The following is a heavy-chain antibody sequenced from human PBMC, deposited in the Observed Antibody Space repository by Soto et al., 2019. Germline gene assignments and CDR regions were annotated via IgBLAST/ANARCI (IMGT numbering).Heavy chain of an antibody. D-gene: IGHD1-26*01. J-gene: IGHJ3*02. CDR1: GGSISSSSYY. V-gene: IGHV4-39*01. CDR2: IYYSGST. CDR3: AAGGIVGATSHAFDI. Sequence: QLQLQESGPGLVKPSETLSLTCTVSGGSISSSSYYWGWIRQPPGKGLEWIGSIYYSGSTYYNTSLKSRVTISVDTSKNQFSLKLSSVTDADTAVYYCAAGGIVGATSHAFDIWGQGTMVTVSS.